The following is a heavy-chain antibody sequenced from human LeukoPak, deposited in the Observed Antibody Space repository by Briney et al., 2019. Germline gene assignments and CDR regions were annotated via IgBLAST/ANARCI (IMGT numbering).Heavy chain of an antibody. CDR2: IYYSGST. CDR3: VREKYCTPTDCLHGRFYFNC. V-gene: IGHV4-59*01. Sequence: SETLSLTCTVSSGSISPFYWSWIRQPPGKGLEWIGYIYYSGSTNYNPSLNSRVTISVATSKNQLSLKLRSVTAADTALYYCVREKYCTPTDCLHGRFYFNCWGQGTLVTVSS. CDR1: SGSISPFY. D-gene: IGHD2-8*01. J-gene: IGHJ4*02.